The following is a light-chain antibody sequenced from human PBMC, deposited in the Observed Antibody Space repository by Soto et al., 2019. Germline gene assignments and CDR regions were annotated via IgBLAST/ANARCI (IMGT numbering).Light chain of an antibody. CDR2: EGS. J-gene: IGLJ1*01. CDR3: CSYAGSSTYV. Sequence: QSALAQPASVSGSPGQSITISCTGTSSDAGCYNLVSWYQQHPGKAPKLMIYEGSKRPSGVSNRFSGSKSGNTASLTISGLQAEDEADYYCCSYAGSSTYVFGTGTKVTVL. V-gene: IGLV2-23*01. CDR1: SSDAGCYNL.